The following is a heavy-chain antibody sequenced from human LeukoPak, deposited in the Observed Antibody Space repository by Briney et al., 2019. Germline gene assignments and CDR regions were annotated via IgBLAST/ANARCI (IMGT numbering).Heavy chain of an antibody. Sequence: EASVKVSCKASGYTFTGYYMHWVRQSPGQGLEWMGWINPNSGGTNYAQKFQGWVTMTRDTSISTAYMELSRLRSDDTAVYYCAREIVSSSWYGQWFDPWGQGTLVTISS. CDR3: AREIVSSSWYGQWFDP. J-gene: IGHJ5*02. V-gene: IGHV1-2*04. CDR2: INPNSGGT. CDR1: GYTFTGYY. D-gene: IGHD6-13*01.